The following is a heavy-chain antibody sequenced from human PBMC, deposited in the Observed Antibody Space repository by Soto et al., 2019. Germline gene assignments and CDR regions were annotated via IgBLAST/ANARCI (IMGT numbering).Heavy chain of an antibody. J-gene: IGHJ3*02. CDR3: ARGAIAAAHDAFDS. D-gene: IGHD6-13*01. CDR2: IWYDGSNK. CDR1: GFTFSSYG. V-gene: IGHV3-33*01. Sequence: QVQLVESGGGVVQPGRSLRLSCAASGFTFSSYGMHWVRQAPGKGLEWVAVIWYDGSNKYYADSVKGRFTISRDNSKNTLYLQMNSLRAEDTAVYYCARGAIAAAHDAFDSWGQGTMVTVSS.